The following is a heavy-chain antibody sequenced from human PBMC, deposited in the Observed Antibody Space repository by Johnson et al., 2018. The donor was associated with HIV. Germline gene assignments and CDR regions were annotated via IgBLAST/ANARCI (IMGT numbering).Heavy chain of an antibody. D-gene: IGHD7-27*01. J-gene: IGHJ3*02. Sequence: VQLVESGGGVVRPGGSLRLSCAASGFSFDDYGMSWVRQAPGKGLEWVSGINWNGGSTGYADSVKGRFTVSRDNFNNALYLQMNTLRAEDTAVYYCARLTGDEAFDIWGQGTMVTVSS. CDR3: ARLTGDEAFDI. CDR2: INWNGGST. V-gene: IGHV3-20*04. CDR1: GFSFDDYG.